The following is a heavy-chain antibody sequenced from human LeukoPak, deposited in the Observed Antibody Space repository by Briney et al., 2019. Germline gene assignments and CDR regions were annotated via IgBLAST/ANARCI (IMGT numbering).Heavy chain of an antibody. D-gene: IGHD3-9*01. J-gene: IGHJ5*02. CDR2: INSNTGTT. Sequence: ASVKVSCKASGYTFSSYDINLVRQATGQGLEWMGWINSNTGTTGYPQKFQGRVTMTRNTSISTAYMELSSLRSEDTAVYYCVRGYDTLTGLNWFDPWGQGTLVTVSS. V-gene: IGHV1-8*01. CDR3: VRGYDTLTGLNWFDP. CDR1: GYTFSSYD.